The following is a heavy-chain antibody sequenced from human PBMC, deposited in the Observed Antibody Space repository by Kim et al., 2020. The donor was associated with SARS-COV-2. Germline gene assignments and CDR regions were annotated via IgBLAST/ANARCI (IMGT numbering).Heavy chain of an antibody. Sequence: RFTISRDNAKNTLYLQMNSLRAEDTAVYYCAKPKGYCSGGSCYSNYYFDYWGQGTLVTVSS. D-gene: IGHD2-15*01. V-gene: IGHV3-23*01. J-gene: IGHJ4*02. CDR3: AKPKGYCSGGSCYSNYYFDY.